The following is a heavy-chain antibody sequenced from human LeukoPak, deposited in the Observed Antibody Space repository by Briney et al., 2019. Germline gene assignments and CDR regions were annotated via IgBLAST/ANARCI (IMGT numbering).Heavy chain of an antibody. CDR2: IYYSGST. CDR1: GGSISSFSYY. V-gene: IGHV4-39*07. J-gene: IGHJ4*02. CDR3: ARVRGDSPYSFDY. D-gene: IGHD2-21*02. Sequence: SETLFLTCTVSGGSISSFSYYWGWIRQPPGRGLEWIGTIYYSGSTYYNPSLKSRVTISTDTSKNQFSLNLRSVTAADTAVYYCARVRGDSPYSFDYWGQGTLVTVSS.